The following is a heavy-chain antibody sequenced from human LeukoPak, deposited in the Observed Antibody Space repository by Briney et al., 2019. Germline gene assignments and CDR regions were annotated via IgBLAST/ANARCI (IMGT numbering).Heavy chain of an antibody. D-gene: IGHD6-13*01. CDR1: GFTFSSYW. CDR3: AKVMSSSSWYRYWYFDL. Sequence: HPGGSLRLSCAASGFTFSSYWMSWVRQAPGKGLEWVANIKEDGSEKYYVDSVKGRFTISRDNAKNSLYLQMNSLRAEDTALYYCAKVMSSSSWYRYWYFDLWGRGTLVTVSS. J-gene: IGHJ2*01. V-gene: IGHV3-7*03. CDR2: IKEDGSEK.